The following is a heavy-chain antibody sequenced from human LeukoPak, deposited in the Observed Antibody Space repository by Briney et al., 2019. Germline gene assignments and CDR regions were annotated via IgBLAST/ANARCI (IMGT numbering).Heavy chain of an antibody. Sequence: VASVKVSCKASGYTFTGYYMHWVRQAPGQGLEWMGWIKINRGGTNYTQKCQGRVTMTRDTSISTAYMELYRLRSDDTAVYFCARDRVTTNTPYFDYWGQGTLVTVSS. J-gene: IGHJ4*02. CDR1: GYTFTGYY. V-gene: IGHV1-2*02. D-gene: IGHD4-17*01. CDR2: IKINRGGT. CDR3: ARDRVTTNTPYFDY.